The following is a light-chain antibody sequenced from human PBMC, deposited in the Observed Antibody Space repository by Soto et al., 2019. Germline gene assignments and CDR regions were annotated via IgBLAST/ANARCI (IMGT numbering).Light chain of an antibody. CDR3: QQYYTYPCT. CDR1: QTIATF. Sequence: DIQVTQSPSTLSASVGDRVTITCRASQTIATFLAWYQQKPGKAPNLLIQRASILESGVPSRFSGSGSGTELTLTISSLQPYDIAPYHFQQYYTYPCTFGQGTKVEIK. J-gene: IGKJ1*01. V-gene: IGKV1-5*03. CDR2: RAS.